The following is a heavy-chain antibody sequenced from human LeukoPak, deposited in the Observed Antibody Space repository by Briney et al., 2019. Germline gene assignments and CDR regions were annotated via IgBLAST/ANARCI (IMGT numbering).Heavy chain of an antibody. CDR1: GYTFTSYY. J-gene: IGHJ5*02. CDR2: INPNSGGT. CDR3: ARDREWLVRGWFDP. D-gene: IGHD6-19*01. Sequence: ASVKVSCKASGYTFTSYYMHWVRQAPGQGLEWMGWINPNSGGTNYAQKFQGRVTMTRDTSISTAYMELSRLRSDDTAVYYCARDREWLVRGWFDPWGQGTLVTVSS. V-gene: IGHV1-2*02.